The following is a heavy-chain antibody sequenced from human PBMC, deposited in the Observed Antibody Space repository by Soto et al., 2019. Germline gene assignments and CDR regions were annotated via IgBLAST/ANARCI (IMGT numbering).Heavy chain of an antibody. CDR2: IYYSGST. Sequence: SETLSLTCTVSGGSISSGGYYWSWIRQHPGKGLEWIGYIYYSGSTNYNPSLKSRVTISVDTSKNQFSLKLSSVTAADTAVYYCARDWGYDSSGRPLWGQGTLVTVSS. CDR1: GGSISSGGYY. CDR3: ARDWGYDSSGRPL. J-gene: IGHJ4*02. D-gene: IGHD3-22*01. V-gene: IGHV4-31*03.